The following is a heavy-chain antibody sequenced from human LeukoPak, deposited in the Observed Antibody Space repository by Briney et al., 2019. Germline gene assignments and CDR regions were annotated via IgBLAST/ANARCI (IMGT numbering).Heavy chain of an antibody. CDR2: IKQDGSQK. CDR1: EFTFSSYW. J-gene: IGHJ6*03. Sequence: PGGSLRLSCAASEFTFSSYWMTWVRQAPGKGLEWVANIKQDGSQKNYVDFVKGRFTISRDNVKNSLNLQMNSLRAEDTAVYYCARERGERAYDFWSGYYYYYYMDVWGKGTTVTISS. V-gene: IGHV3-7*01. D-gene: IGHD3-3*01. CDR3: ARERGERAYDFWSGYYYYYYMDV.